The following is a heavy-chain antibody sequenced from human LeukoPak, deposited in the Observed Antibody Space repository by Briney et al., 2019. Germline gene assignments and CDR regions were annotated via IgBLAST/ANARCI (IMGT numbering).Heavy chain of an antibody. CDR3: AKGGSHSYSPHLDY. CDR2: IRYDGSNK. D-gene: IGHD6-13*01. V-gene: IGHV3-30*02. CDR1: GFTFSSYG. J-gene: IGHJ4*02. Sequence: GGSLRLSCAASGFTFSSYGMHWVRQAPGKGLEWVAFIRYDGSNKYYADSVKGRFTISRDNSKNTLYLQMNSLRAEDTAVYYCAKGGSHSYSPHLDYWGQGTLVTVSS.